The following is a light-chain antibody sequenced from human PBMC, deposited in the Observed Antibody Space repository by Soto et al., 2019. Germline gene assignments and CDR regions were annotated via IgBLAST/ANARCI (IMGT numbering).Light chain of an antibody. V-gene: IGLV2-14*01. CDR3: SSYTISNTLPFV. CDR1: RRDVGGYNY. CDR2: EVT. Sequence: QSALTQPASVSGSPGQSITISCTGTRRDVGGYNYVSWYQQYPGKPPKLLSYEVTHRPSGVSNRFSGSKSGNTASLTISGLQAEDEADYYCSSYTISNTLPFVFGTGTKLTVL. J-gene: IGLJ1*01.